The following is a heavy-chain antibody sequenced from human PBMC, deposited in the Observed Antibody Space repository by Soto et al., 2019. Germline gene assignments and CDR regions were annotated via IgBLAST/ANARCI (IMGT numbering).Heavy chain of an antibody. CDR2: MNAGVGNT. V-gene: IGHV1-3*01. Sequence: HVELVQSGADVKKPGASVTISCKASGYAFTDYALHWVRQAPGQRLEWMGWMNAGVGNTLYSQKFQGRITITRDTSASTAYMELNSLKSEDTAIYYCARDTGYTFGSLNYWGPGTLVTVSS. J-gene: IGHJ4*02. CDR1: GYAFTDYA. CDR3: ARDTGYTFGSLNY. D-gene: IGHD5-18*01.